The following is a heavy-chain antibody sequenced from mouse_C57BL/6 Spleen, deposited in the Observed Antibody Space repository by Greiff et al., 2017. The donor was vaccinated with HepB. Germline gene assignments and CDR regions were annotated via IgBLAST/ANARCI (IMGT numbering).Heavy chain of an antibody. CDR3: ARGGYDGYAMDY. D-gene: IGHD2-2*01. J-gene: IGHJ4*01. Sequence: EVQLVESGGDLVKPGGSLKLSYAASGFTFSSYGMSWVRQTPDKRLEWVATISSGGSYTYYPDSVKGRFTISRDNAKNTLYLQMSSLKSEDTAMYYCARGGYDGYAMDYWGQGTSVTVSS. V-gene: IGHV5-6*01. CDR1: GFTFSSYG. CDR2: ISSGGSYT.